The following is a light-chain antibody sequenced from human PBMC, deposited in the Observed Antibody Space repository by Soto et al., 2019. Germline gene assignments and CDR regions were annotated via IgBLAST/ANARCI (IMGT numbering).Light chain of an antibody. Sequence: QSVLTQPPSVSGAPGQRVTISCTGSNSNIGAGYDVHWYQQLPGTAPKLLIYGNTNRPSGVPERFSGSKSDTSASLAITGLQAEDEAVYYCQSYDSSLSGYVFGTGTKVTVL. CDR2: GNT. V-gene: IGLV1-40*01. J-gene: IGLJ1*01. CDR1: NSNIGAGYD. CDR3: QSYDSSLSGYV.